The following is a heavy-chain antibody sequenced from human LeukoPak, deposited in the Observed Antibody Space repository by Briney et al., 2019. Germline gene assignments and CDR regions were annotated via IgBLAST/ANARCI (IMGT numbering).Heavy chain of an antibody. D-gene: IGHD5-24*01. V-gene: IGHV3-7*01. CDR2: IKQDGSEK. CDR1: GFTFSSYW. Sequence: GGSLRLSCAASGFTFSSYWMNWVRQAPGKGLEWVANIKQDGSEKYYVDSVKGRFTISRDNAKNSLYLQMNSLRAEDTAVYYCARAESGRLQPYYFDYWGQGTLVTVSS. J-gene: IGHJ4*02. CDR3: ARAESGRLQPYYFDY.